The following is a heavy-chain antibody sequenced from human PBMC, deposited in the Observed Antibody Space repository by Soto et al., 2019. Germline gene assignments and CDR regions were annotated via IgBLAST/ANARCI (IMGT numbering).Heavy chain of an antibody. CDR1: LFTFSSSA. V-gene: IGHV3-64D*08. Sequence: SLRHSCSLSLFTFSSSAMHLVLQNPFKLLEYFSSIGADGVRTYYADSVKGRFTISRDNSENTLYLQMSSLRTEDTALYYCVKGLPYSSSWYERAFDIWGQGTMVTVSS. CDR2: IGADGVRT. D-gene: IGHD6-13*01. CDR3: VKGLPYSSSWYERAFDI. J-gene: IGHJ3*02.